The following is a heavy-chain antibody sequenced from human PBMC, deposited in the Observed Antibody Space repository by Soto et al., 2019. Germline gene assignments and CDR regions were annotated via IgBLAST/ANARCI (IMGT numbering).Heavy chain of an antibody. CDR1: GFSLTTSGRG. V-gene: IGHV2-5*02. Sequence: QITLKESGPTLVKPTQTLTLTCTFSGFSLTTSGRGVGWIRQPPVKALEWLALFFWGDDKRYSPSLKTRLTISKDTSKYQVALTMTNMGPEDTATYYCAPRLAMMDAFDVWGQGTVVTVSS. J-gene: IGHJ3*01. CDR2: FFWGDDK. D-gene: IGHD3-16*01. CDR3: APRLAMMDAFDV.